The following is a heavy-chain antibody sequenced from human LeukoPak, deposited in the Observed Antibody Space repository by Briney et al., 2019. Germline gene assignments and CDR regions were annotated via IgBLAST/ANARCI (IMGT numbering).Heavy chain of an antibody. D-gene: IGHD4-17*01. V-gene: IGHV3-74*01. Sequence: GGSLRLSCAASGFTLSSYWMHWVRQVPGKGLVWVSRINTDGSSTSYADSVKGRFTISRDNARNTLYLEMNSLRTEDTAVYYCTRGDVGYYGYFDHWGQGTPVTVSS. CDR3: TRGDVGYYGYFDH. CDR2: INTDGSST. CDR1: GFTLSSYW. J-gene: IGHJ4*02.